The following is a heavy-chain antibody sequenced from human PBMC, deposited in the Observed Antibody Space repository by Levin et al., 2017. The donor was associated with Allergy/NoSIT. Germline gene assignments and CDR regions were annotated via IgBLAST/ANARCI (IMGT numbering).Heavy chain of an antibody. J-gene: IGHJ4*02. CDR1: GGSISSYY. D-gene: IGHD6-19*01. CDR3: ARQRGLGWIY. V-gene: IGHV4-59*01. Sequence: SETLSLTCTVSGGSISSYYWSWIRQPPGKGLEWIGYIYYSGSTNYNPSLKSRVTISVDTSKNQFSLKLSSVTAADTAVYYCARQRGLGWIYWGQGTLVTVSS. CDR2: IYYSGST.